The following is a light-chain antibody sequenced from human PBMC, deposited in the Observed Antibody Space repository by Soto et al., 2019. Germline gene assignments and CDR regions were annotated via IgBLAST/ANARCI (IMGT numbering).Light chain of an antibody. CDR1: QDINKW. CDR2: TAS. CDR3: QQGKSFPLT. Sequence: DIQMTQSPSSVSASVVDRVTITCRASQDINKWLAWYQQKPGLAPNLVIYTASRLHGGGPSRFSGSASGTDFTLTISSLQPEDFATYYCQQGKSFPLTFGGGTKVDI. J-gene: IGKJ4*01. V-gene: IGKV1-12*01.